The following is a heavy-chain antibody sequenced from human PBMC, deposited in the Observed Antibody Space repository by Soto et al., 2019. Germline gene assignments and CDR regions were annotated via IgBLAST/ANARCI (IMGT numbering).Heavy chain of an antibody. CDR3: TRYTSTSRYSYFGMDV. CDR1: AFTLGDYA. Sequence: GGSRRLSGFGSAFTLGDYAISWSRQAPEKGLEWVGVIRSKAYGETKDYAASLKRRFTSLRDDSKSIAYLQMNSLQSEDTGVYYCTRYTSTSRYSYFGMDVWGHGTTVTVSS. J-gene: IGHJ6*02. V-gene: IGHV3-49*03. D-gene: IGHD2-2*01. CDR2: IRSKAYGETK.